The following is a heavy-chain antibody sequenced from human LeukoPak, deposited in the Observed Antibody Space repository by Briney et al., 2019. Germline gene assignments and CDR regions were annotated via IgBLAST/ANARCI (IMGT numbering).Heavy chain of an antibody. CDR2: ISWNSGSI. Sequence: GGSLRLSCAASGFTFDDYAMHWVRQAPGKGLEWVSGISWNSGSIGYADSVKGRFTISRDNAKNSLYLQMNSLRAEDTALYYCAKDMTGPSGMATIPYFDYWGQGTLVTVSS. CDR3: AKDMTGPSGMATIPYFDY. J-gene: IGHJ4*02. V-gene: IGHV3-9*01. CDR1: GFTFDDYA. D-gene: IGHD5-24*01.